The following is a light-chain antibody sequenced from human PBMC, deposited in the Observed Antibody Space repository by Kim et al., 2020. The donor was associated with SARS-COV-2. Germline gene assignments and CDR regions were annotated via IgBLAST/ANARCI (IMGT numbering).Light chain of an antibody. Sequence: VKLTCTLSSGHSDYAIAWHQQQPEKGPRFLMKLNSDGSHVKGDGIPDRFSGSSSGTDRYLTLSSLQSEDEADYYCQTWGTGIHWVFGGGTQLTVL. CDR2: LNSDGSH. CDR1: SGHSDYA. V-gene: IGLV4-69*01. J-gene: IGLJ3*02. CDR3: QTWGTGIHWV.